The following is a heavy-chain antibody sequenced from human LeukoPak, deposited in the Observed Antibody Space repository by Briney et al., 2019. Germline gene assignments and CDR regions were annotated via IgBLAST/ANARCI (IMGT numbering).Heavy chain of an antibody. Sequence: GASVKVSCKASGGTFSSYAISWVRQAPGQGLEWMGRIIPILGIANYAQKFQGRVTITADKSTSTAYMELSSLRSEDTAVYYCARGGSGSYYWFDPWGQGTPVTVSS. CDR1: GGTFSSYA. J-gene: IGHJ5*02. CDR3: ARGGSGSYYWFDP. CDR2: IIPILGIA. V-gene: IGHV1-69*04. D-gene: IGHD3-10*01.